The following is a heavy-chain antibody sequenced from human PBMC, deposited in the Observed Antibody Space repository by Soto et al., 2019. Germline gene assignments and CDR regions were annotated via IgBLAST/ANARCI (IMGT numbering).Heavy chain of an antibody. J-gene: IGHJ4*02. Sequence: PGEPLKISCKVSGYSFSNYWIAWVRQMPGKGLEWMGIIFPADSDTKYSPSFQGQVTISADKSISTAYLQWSSLKASDTAMYYCASSVVVPSTMNYFDYWGQGSLVTVSS. V-gene: IGHV5-51*01. CDR1: GYSFSNYW. CDR3: ASSVVVPSTMNYFDY. CDR2: IFPADSDT. D-gene: IGHD2-15*01.